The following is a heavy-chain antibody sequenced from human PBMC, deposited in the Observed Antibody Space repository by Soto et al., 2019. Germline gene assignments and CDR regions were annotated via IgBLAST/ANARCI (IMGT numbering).Heavy chain of an antibody. CDR1: GDPIASYF. CDR3: ARTLSGFTYGSRQFYFDY. V-gene: IGHV4-4*07. Sequence: SETLSLTCTVSGDPIASYFWSWIRQPAGKGLEWIGHMFPGGTTSHNTSLKSRVSMSIDTSKNQFSLTLTSVTAADTAVYYCARTLSGFTYGSRQFYFDYWGQGTLVTVSS. CDR2: MFPGGTT. D-gene: IGHD3-10*01. J-gene: IGHJ4*02.